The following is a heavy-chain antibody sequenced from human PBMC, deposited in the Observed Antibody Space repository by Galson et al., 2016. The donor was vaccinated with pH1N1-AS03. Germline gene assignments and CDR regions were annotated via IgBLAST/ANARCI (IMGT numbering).Heavy chain of an antibody. J-gene: IGHJ3*02. CDR3: ARFYFEFLLEVVAVTGTEMGAFDI. V-gene: IGHV1-18*04. D-gene: IGHD6-19*01. CDR2: ISAYNGNT. Sequence: SCKASDSTFSTFGFGWVRQAPGQGLEWMGWISAYNGNTKYAQRVQGRATMTSDTSTTTAYLELRSLRPDATAVYYCARFYFEFLLEVVAVTGTEMGAFDIWCQGTVVTVSS. CDR1: DSTFSTFG.